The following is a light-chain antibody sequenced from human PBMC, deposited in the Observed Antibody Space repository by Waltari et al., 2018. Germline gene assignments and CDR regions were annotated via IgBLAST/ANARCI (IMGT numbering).Light chain of an antibody. J-gene: IGKJ4*01. CDR3: VQAIAYPPT. CDR2: GGS. Sequence: DIVVTQTPLSLPVTPGEPASISCRSGQSLLHSNGKTYLHWYLQKAGQSPQLLIYGGSNRASGVPGRFSGSGSGTDFTLKISKVEAEDVGVYYCVQAIAYPPTFGGGTKVEIK. CDR1: QSLLHSNGKTY. V-gene: IGKV2-40*01.